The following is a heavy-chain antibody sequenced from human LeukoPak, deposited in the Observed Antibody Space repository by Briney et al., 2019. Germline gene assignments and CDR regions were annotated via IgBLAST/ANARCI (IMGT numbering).Heavy chain of an antibody. CDR2: IYHSGST. CDR3: ASTGRYGGNSDYYYYYYMDV. D-gene: IGHD4-23*01. J-gene: IGHJ6*03. Sequence: SETLSLTCTVSGYSISSGYFWGWIRPPPGKGLEWIGSIYHSGSTYYNASLKSRVTISVDTSKNQFSLKLSSVTAADTAVYYCASTGRYGGNSDYYYYYYMDVWGKGTTVTASS. V-gene: IGHV4-38-2*02. CDR1: GYSISSGYF.